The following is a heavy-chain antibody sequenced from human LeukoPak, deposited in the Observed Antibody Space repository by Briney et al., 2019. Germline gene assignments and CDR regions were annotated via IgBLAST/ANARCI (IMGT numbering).Heavy chain of an antibody. D-gene: IGHD3-22*01. CDR3: AKDLGRYYDSSGYPPA. CDR2: ISGSGGST. V-gene: IGHV3-23*01. J-gene: IGHJ5*02. Sequence: GGSLRLSCAASGFTFSSYAMSWVRQAPGKGLAWVSAISGSGGSTYYADSVKGRFTISRDNSKNTLYLQMNSLRAEDTAVYYCAKDLGRYYDSSGYPPAWGQGTLVTVSS. CDR1: GFTFSSYA.